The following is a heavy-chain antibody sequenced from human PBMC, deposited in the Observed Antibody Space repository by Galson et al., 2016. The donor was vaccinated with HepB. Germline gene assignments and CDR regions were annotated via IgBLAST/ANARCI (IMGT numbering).Heavy chain of an antibody. CDR2: ISAYNGNT. CDR3: AKDDLPYCSLGRCALQH. D-gene: IGHD2-15*01. J-gene: IGHJ1*01. CDR1: GYPFSDYG. V-gene: IGHV1-18*01. Sequence: SVKASCKGSGYPFSDYGINWVRQAPGHGLEWMGWISAYNGNTGYAQKFQGRVTMTTDTSTNTAHMEVRSLRSDDTAVYYCAKDDLPYCSLGRCALQHWGQGTLVSVSS.